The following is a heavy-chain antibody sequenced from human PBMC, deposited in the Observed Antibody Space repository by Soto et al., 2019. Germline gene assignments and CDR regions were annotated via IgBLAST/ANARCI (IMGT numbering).Heavy chain of an antibody. D-gene: IGHD1-26*01. Sequence: QITLKESGPTLVKPTQTLTLTCTFSGFSLSTSGVGVGWIRQPPGKALEWLALIYWDDDKRYSPSLKSRLTITKDTSKNQVVLTMTNMDPVDTATYYCTGIVGATIQLDYWGQGTLVTVSS. V-gene: IGHV2-5*02. CDR3: TGIVGATIQLDY. J-gene: IGHJ4*02. CDR2: IYWDDDK. CDR1: GFSLSTSGVG.